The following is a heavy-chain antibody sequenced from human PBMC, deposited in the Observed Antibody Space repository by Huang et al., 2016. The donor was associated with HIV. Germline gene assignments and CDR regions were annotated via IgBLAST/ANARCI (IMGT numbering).Heavy chain of an antibody. D-gene: IGHD2-15*01. J-gene: IGHJ6*02. V-gene: IGHV1-2*02. Sequence: QVQLVQSGAEVKKPGASVKVSCKSSGYTFTGYYLHWVRQAPGPGLAWMGWINPKRGGTNYSQKWQGRVTMTRDTSISTAYMELSRLSSDATAVYYCAREVVSATGYYYYGMDVWGQGTTVTVSS. CDR1: GYTFTGYY. CDR3: AREVVSATGYYYYGMDV. CDR2: INPKRGGT.